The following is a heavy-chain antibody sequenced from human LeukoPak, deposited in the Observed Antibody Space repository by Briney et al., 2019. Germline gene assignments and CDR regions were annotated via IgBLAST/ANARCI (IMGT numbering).Heavy chain of an antibody. CDR3: AKDKSYHGDYYMDV. D-gene: IGHD3-10*01. J-gene: IGHJ6*03. Sequence: PGRSLRLSCAASGFTFDDYAMHWVRQAPGKGLEWVSGISWNSGSIGYADSVKGRFTISRDNAKNSLYLQMNSLRAEDMASYYCAKDKSYHGDYYMDVWGKETTVTVSS. CDR2: ISWNSGSI. V-gene: IGHV3-9*03. CDR1: GFTFDDYA.